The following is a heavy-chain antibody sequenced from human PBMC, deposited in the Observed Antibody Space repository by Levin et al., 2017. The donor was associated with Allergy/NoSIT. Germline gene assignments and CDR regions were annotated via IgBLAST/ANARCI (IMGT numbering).Heavy chain of an antibody. CDR3: AHGGSWYGGGYFDL. CDR1: GFSLSTTGVG. V-gene: IGHV2-5*02. D-gene: IGHD6-13*01. CDR2: IYWDDDK. J-gene: IGHJ2*01. Sequence: SGPTLVKPTQTLTLTCTFSGFSLSTTGVGVGWVRQPPGKALEWLALIYWDDDKRYSPSLKSRPTITKDTSKNQVVLIMTNMDPVDPANYYCAHGGSWYGGGYFDLWGRGTLVTVSS.